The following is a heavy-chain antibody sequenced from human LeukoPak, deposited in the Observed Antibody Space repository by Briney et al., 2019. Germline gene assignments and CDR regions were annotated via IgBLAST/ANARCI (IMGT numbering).Heavy chain of an antibody. D-gene: IGHD3-22*01. Sequence: GGSLRLSCAASGFTFSSYAMSWVRQAPGKGLEWVSGISGTGGSTYYADSVKGRFTISRDNSKNTLYLQINSLRAGDTAVYYCAKMDSSAYYSGYFDYWGQGTLVTVSS. V-gene: IGHV3-23*01. CDR2: ISGTGGST. CDR3: AKMDSSAYYSGYFDY. CDR1: GFTFSSYA. J-gene: IGHJ4*02.